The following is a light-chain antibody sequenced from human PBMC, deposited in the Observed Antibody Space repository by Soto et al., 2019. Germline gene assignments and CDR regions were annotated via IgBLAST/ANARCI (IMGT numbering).Light chain of an antibody. V-gene: IGLV2-8*01. CDR2: EVV. Sequence: QSVLTQPPSASGSPGQSVTIPCTGTSIDIGVYDFVSWYQQHPGKAPKVTIYEVVQRPSGVPDRFSGSKSGNTASLTVSGLQAADEADYFCKSYAGSNTYVFGSGTKV. CDR1: SIDIGVYDF. CDR3: KSYAGSNTYV. J-gene: IGLJ1*01.